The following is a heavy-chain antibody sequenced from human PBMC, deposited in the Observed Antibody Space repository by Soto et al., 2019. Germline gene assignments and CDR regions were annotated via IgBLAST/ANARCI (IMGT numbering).Heavy chain of an antibody. CDR2: IYSNGDT. Sequence: SETLSLTCSVSSDSMNSGGYYLSWIRQHPGKGLEWIGYIYSNGDTYYNPSLKSRVTISVDTSKNQFSLNLTSVTAADTAVYYCARRGGSSSGYYYYAMDVWGQGTTVTVSS. J-gene: IGHJ6*02. CDR1: SDSMNSGGYY. D-gene: IGHD6-6*01. V-gene: IGHV4-31*03. CDR3: ARRGGSSSGYYYYAMDV.